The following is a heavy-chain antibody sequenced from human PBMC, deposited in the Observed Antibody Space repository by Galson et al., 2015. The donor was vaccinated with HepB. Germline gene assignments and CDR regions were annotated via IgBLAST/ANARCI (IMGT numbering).Heavy chain of an antibody. V-gene: IGHV5-10-1*01. CDR3: ARRSSWSDYYYGMDV. CDR1: GYSFTSYW. CDR2: IDPSDSYT. D-gene: IGHD6-13*01. J-gene: IGHJ6*02. Sequence: QSGAEVKKPGESLRISCKGSGYSFTSYWISWVRQMPGKGLEWMGRIDPSDSYTNYSPSFQGHVTISADKSISTAYLQWSSLKASDTAMYYCARRSSWSDYYYGMDVWGQGTTVTVSS.